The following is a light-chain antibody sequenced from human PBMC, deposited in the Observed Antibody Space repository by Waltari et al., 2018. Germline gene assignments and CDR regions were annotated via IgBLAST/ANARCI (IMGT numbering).Light chain of an antibody. V-gene: IGLV4-69*01. J-gene: IGLJ3*02. CDR2: VNSDGSH. CDR1: SGHSSNV. CDR3: QTGGHGTWV. Sequence: QLVLTQSPSASASLGASVKLTCTLSSGHSSNVIAWLQQQPEKGPRYLMKVNSDGSHSKGDEFPDRFSGSSSGAGRSLPITRLQAEDDADYYCQTGGHGTWVFGGGTKLTVL.